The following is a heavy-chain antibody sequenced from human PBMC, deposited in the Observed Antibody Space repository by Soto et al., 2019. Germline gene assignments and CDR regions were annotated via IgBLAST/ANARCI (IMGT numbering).Heavy chain of an antibody. CDR1: GFTFSSYW. CDR2: INEDGSTI. J-gene: IGHJ4*02. D-gene: IGHD3-16*01. CDR3: KGDGGGGGGY. Sequence: EVQLVESGGGLVQPGGSLRLSCAASGFTFSSYWMHWVRQAPGKGLVWVSRINEDGSTINYADSVKGRFTISRDNAKNSLNGKRKGRGAGGGVVYCVKGDGGGGGGYWGQGTLVTVSS. V-gene: IGHV3-74*01.